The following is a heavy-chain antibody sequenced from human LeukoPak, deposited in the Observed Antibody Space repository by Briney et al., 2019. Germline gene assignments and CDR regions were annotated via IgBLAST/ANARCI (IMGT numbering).Heavy chain of an antibody. CDR3: ATAPAAADSC. V-gene: IGHV3-7*01. CDR1: GFTFSSFW. CDR2: INRDGSAK. Sequence: GGSLRLSCAASGFTFSSFWMTWVRQAPGKGREWVANINRDGSAKTYVDSVKGRFTISRDNAKNSLYLQMSSLRAEDTAVYYCATAPAAADSCWGQGTLVAVSS. D-gene: IGHD6-13*01. J-gene: IGHJ4*02.